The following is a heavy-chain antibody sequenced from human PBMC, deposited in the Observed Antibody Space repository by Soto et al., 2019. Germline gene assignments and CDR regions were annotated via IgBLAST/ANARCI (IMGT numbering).Heavy chain of an antibody. V-gene: IGHV3-74*01. Sequence: GGFLRLPCAASRFSNSWMHWVRQVPGKGLVWVSRINPDGGSTNYADFVKGRFTISRDYATDTVYLQMNSLRAEDTAVYYCVRGPGAYVYFGFDIWGQGTMVTVS. CDR3: VRGPGAYVYFGFDI. CDR2: INPDGGST. J-gene: IGHJ3*02. D-gene: IGHD3-9*01. CDR1: RFSNSW.